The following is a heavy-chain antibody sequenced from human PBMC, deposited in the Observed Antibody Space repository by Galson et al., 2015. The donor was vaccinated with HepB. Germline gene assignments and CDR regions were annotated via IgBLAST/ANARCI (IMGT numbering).Heavy chain of an antibody. CDR3: VRSHDLGWSYHFDH. V-gene: IGHV3-74*01. J-gene: IGHJ4*01. D-gene: IGHD6-19*01. CDR2: INSHGDSA. CDR1: GFTFNRHW. Sequence: SLRLSCAASGFTFNRHWMHWVRQAPGKGLVWVSRINSHGDSATYADSVEGRFTISRDNAESTLYLQMNSVSGEDTAVYYCVRSHDLGWSYHFDHWGHGTLVTVSS.